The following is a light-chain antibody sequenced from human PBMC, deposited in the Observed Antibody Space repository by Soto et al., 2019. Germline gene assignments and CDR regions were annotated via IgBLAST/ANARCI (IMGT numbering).Light chain of an antibody. V-gene: IGKV3-20*01. CDR1: QSLSSNY. J-gene: IGKJ2*01. CDR2: GAS. CDR3: QQYDSSPPS. Sequence: IVLTQSPGTLSLSPGERVTRSCRATQSLSSNYLTWYQQKPGQAPRLLIYGASSRATGIPDRFSGSGSATDFTLTISRLEPEDSAVYFCQQYDSSPPSFGQGTKLEIK.